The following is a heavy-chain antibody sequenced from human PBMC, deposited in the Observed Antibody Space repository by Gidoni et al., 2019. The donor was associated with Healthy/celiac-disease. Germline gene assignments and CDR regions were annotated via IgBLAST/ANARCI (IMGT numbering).Heavy chain of an antibody. CDR1: GSNFGSYI. D-gene: IGHD3-9*01. CDR2: ISSSRSYI. V-gene: IGHV3-21*01. Sequence: EVQLVESGGGMVKPVGSLRPSYAASGSNFGSYIMNWVRQAPGKGLEWVSSISSSRSYIYYADSVKGRFTISRDNAKNSLYLQMNSLRAEDTAVYYCAREPPYDILTGYYPDYWGQGTLVTVSS. CDR3: AREPPYDILTGYYPDY. J-gene: IGHJ4*02.